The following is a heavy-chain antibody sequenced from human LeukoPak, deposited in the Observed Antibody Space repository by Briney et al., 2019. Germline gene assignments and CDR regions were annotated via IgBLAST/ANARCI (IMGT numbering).Heavy chain of an antibody. V-gene: IGHV3-64*01. CDR2: ISSDGGTT. J-gene: IGHJ4*02. CDR1: GFSFSNSA. CDR3: ARGLGTYWYHCFDY. Sequence: GGSLRLSCETSGFSFSNSAMHWVRQAPGKGLEYVSAISSDGGTTYYANPVQGRFTVSRDNSKNTVYLQMGSLRAEDMAVYYCARGLGTYWYHCFDYWGQGTLVTVSS. D-gene: IGHD1-1*01.